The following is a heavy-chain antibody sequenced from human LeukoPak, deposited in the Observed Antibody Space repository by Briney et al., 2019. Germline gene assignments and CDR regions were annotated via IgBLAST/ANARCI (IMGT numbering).Heavy chain of an antibody. CDR1: GYTFTGYY. J-gene: IGHJ3*02. D-gene: IGHD1-26*01. CDR3: ARDRGSYGHDAFDI. CDR2: INPNSGGT. V-gene: IGHV1-2*02. Sequence: ASVKVSCKASGYTFTGYYMHWVRQAPGQGLEWMGWINPNSGGTNYAQKFQGRVTMTRDTSISTAYMELSRLRSDDTAVYYCARDRGSYGHDAFDIWGQGTMVTVPS.